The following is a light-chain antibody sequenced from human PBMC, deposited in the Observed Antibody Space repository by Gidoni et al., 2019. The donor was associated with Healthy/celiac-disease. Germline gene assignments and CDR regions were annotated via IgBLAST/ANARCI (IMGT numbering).Light chain of an antibody. CDR3: QKYNSAPFT. Sequence: DIQMTQSPSSLSASVGDSVTITCRASQGIKNYLAWYQQKPGNVPKLQIYAASTLQSVVPSRFSGSGSGTDFTLTISSLQPEDVATYYCQKYNSAPFTCGPXTKVDIK. CDR1: QGIKNY. CDR2: AAS. V-gene: IGKV1-27*01. J-gene: IGKJ3*01.